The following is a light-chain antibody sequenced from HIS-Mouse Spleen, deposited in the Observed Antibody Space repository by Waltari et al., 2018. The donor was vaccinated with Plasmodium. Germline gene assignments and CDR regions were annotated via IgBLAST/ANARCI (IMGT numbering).Light chain of an antibody. CDR1: ALPKTY. Sequence: SYELTQPPSVSVSPGQTARITCSGDALPKTYAYWYQQKSGQAPVLVIYVDSKRPSGIPEGVSGSSSGTMATLTISGAQVEDEADYYCYSTDSRGNHWVFGGGTKLTVL. CDR2: VDS. V-gene: IGLV3-10*01. J-gene: IGLJ3*02. CDR3: YSTDSRGNHWV.